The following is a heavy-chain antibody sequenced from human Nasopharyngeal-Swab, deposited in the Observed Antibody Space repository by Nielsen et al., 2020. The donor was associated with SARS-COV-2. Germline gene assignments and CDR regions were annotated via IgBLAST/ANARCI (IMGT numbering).Heavy chain of an antibody. CDR3: AKGRGFDSGGYQY. CDR2: ISWNSGSI. D-gene: IGHD3-22*01. CDR1: GFTFDDYA. J-gene: IGHJ4*02. Sequence: SLKISCAASGFTFDDYAMHWVRQAPGKGLEWVSGISWNSGSIGYADSVKGRFTISRDNAKNSLYLQMNSLRAEDTALYYCAKGRGFDSGGYQYWGQGTLVTVSS. V-gene: IGHV3-9*01.